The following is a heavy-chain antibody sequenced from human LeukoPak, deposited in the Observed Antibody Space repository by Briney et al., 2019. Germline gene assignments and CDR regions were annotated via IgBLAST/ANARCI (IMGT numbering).Heavy chain of an antibody. V-gene: IGHV4-4*07. Sequence: PSETLSLTCTVSGGPISSYYWSWIRQPAGKGLEWIGRIYTSGSTNYNPSLKSRVTMSVDTSKNQFSLKLSSVTAADTAVYYCARGRRDYIWGSYRYIYYFDYWGQGTLVTVSS. J-gene: IGHJ4*02. CDR2: IYTSGST. D-gene: IGHD3-16*02. CDR3: ARGRRDYIWGSYRYIYYFDY. CDR1: GGPISSYY.